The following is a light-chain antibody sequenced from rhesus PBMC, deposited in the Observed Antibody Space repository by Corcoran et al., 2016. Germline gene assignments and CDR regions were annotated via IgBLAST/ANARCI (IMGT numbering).Light chain of an antibody. V-gene: IGKV1-22*01. CDR2: KAS. CDR1: QSISSW. Sequence: DIQMTQSPSSLSASVGDTVTITCRASQSISSWLDWYQQKPGKAPKLLIYKASSLQSGVPSRFSGSGSGTDFTLTISSLQSEDFATYYCQQYSSRPPTFGQGTKVEIK. J-gene: IGKJ1*01. CDR3: QQYSSRPPT.